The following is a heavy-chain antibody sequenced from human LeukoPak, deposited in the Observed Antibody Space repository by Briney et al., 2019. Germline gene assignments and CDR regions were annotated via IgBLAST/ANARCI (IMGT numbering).Heavy chain of an antibody. CDR1: GGSITSYY. V-gene: IGHV4-59*01. D-gene: IGHD6-13*01. J-gene: IGHJ6*03. Sequence: SETLSLTCTVSGGSITSYYWSWIRQPPGKGLEWIGYIYYSGSTNYNPSLKSRVTISVDTSKNQFSLKLSSVTAADSAVHYCARGGGISHYYYYMDVWGKGTTVTISS. CDR2: IYYSGST. CDR3: ARGGGISHYYYYMDV.